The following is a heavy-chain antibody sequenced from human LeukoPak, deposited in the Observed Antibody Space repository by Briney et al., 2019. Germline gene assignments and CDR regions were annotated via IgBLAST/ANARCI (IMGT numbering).Heavy chain of an antibody. D-gene: IGHD3-9*01. J-gene: IGHJ4*02. CDR3: ASVLRYFDWSFDY. CDR2: IKQDGSEK. Sequence: GSLRLSRAASGFTFSSYWMSWVRQAPGKGLEWVANIKQDGSEKYYVDSVKGRFTISRDNAKNSLYLQMNSLRAEDTAVYYCASVLRYFDWSFDYWGQGTLVTVSS. CDR1: GFTFSSYW. V-gene: IGHV3-7*01.